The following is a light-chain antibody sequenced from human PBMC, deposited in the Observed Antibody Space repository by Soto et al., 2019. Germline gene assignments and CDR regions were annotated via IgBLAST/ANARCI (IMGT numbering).Light chain of an antibody. CDR1: SSNIGSNT. CDR2: SNN. J-gene: IGLJ2*01. Sequence: QSVLTQPPSASGTPGQRVTISCSGSSSNIGSNTVNWYQQLPGTAPKLLIYSNNQRPSGVPDRFSGSKSGTSASQAISGLQSEDEADYYCAAWDDSLNGPVVFGGGTKLTVL. V-gene: IGLV1-44*01. CDR3: AAWDDSLNGPVV.